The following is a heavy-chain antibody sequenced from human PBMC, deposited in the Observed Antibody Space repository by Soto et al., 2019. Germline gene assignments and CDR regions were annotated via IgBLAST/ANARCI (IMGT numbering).Heavy chain of an antibody. V-gene: IGHV3-33*01. Sequence: GESLRLSCEASGFTFSSYGMHWVRQAPGKGLEWLAVIWYDGTNKYYADSVKGRFTISRDNSNNTLYLQMNSLGVEDTAVYFCAREGQQLIRVTYYHFDSWGQGT. CDR1: GFTFSSYG. CDR3: AREGQQLIRVTYYHFDS. D-gene: IGHD6-13*01. CDR2: IWYDGTNK. J-gene: IGHJ4*02.